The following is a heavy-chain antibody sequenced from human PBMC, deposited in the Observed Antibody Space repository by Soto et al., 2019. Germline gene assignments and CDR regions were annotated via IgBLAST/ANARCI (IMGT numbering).Heavy chain of an antibody. J-gene: IGHJ6*02. CDR3: ARAIVQQLAIGHYYYGMDV. D-gene: IGHD1-1*01. CDR2: IIPIFGTA. CDR1: GGTFSSYA. Sequence: QLVQSGAEVKKPGSSVKVSCKASGGTFSSYAISWVRQAPGQGLEWMGVIIPIFGTANYAQKFQGRVTITADESTRTAYMELSSLRSADTAVFSCARAIVQQLAIGHYYYGMDVWGQGTTVTVSS. V-gene: IGHV1-69*12.